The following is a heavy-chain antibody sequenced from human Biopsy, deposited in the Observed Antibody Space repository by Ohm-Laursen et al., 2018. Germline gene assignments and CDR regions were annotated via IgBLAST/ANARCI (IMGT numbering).Heavy chain of an antibody. CDR1: GYTFTSYA. V-gene: IGHV1-18*01. J-gene: IGHJ1*01. Sequence: GASVKVSCKASGYTFTSYAISWVRQAPGQGLEWMGWSSGYNGKTNYAQKFQGRLIMTTDTSTSTAYMDLRSLRSDDTAVYYCATKLTGYFHHWGQGTLVIVSS. CDR3: ATKLTGYFHH. D-gene: IGHD3-9*01. CDR2: SSGYNGKT.